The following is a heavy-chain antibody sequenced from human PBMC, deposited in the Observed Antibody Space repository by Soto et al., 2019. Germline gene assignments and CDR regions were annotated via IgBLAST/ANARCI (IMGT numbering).Heavy chain of an antibody. V-gene: IGHV4-4*07. CDR3: ARAEYFYESSGYYAAPIFDQ. CDR1: DGSISSYY. CDR2: IYDSGST. D-gene: IGHD3-22*01. J-gene: IGHJ4*01. Sequence: PSETLSLTCTVSDGSISSYYWTWIRQSAGKGLEWIGRIYDSGSTNYNPSLKSRVTLSVDRAKKNFSLKLTSVTAADTAVYYCARAEYFYESSGYYAAPIFDQWGHGVLVTVYS.